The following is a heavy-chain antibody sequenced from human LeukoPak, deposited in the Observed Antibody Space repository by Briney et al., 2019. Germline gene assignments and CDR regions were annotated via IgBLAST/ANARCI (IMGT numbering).Heavy chain of an antibody. CDR1: GFTFSGHA. Sequence: GESLRLSCAASGFTFSGHAMVWVRQGPGKGLEWVSFISYDGSNSVYADSVMGRFTISRDNSKNTVDLQINSLRFEDTAIYYCAKDWGQRGVGATLGHWGQGTLVIVSS. CDR3: AKDWGQRGVGATLGH. CDR2: ISYDGSNS. D-gene: IGHD1-26*01. J-gene: IGHJ4*02. V-gene: IGHV3-30*18.